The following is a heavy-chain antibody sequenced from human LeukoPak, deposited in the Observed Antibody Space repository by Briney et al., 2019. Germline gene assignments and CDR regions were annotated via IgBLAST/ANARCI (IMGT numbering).Heavy chain of an antibody. CDR2: IYYSGST. Sequence: SETLSLTCTVSGGSISSRDYYWSWIRQPPGKGLEWIGYIYYSGSTYYNPSLKSRLTISIDTSKNQFSLRLSSVTAADTAVYYCARGIYGSGSSYLHYSGQGTLVTVSS. CDR1: GGSISSRDYY. J-gene: IGHJ4*02. CDR3: ARGIYGSGSSYLHY. V-gene: IGHV4-30-4*01. D-gene: IGHD3-10*01.